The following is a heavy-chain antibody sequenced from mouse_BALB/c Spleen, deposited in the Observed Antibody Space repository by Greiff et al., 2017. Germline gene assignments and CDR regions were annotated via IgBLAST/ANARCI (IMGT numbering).Heavy chain of an antibody. J-gene: IGHJ4*01. V-gene: IGHV5-6-3*01. D-gene: IGHD1-2*01. CDR3: ARDQSYYGYSMDY. CDR2: INSNGGST. Sequence: EVHLVESGGGLVQPGGSLKLSCAASGSTFSSYGMSWVRQTPDKRLELVATINSNGGSTYYPDSVKGRFTISRDNAKNTLYLQMSSLKSEDTAMYYCARDQSYYGYSMDYWGQGTSVTVSS. CDR1: GSTFSSYG.